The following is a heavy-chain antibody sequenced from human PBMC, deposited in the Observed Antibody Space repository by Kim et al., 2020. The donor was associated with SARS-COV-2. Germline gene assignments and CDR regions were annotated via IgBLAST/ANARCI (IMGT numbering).Heavy chain of an antibody. CDR2: IYYSGST. D-gene: IGHD6-13*01. CDR3: ARRGAAAGTVY. CDR1: GGSISSSSYY. Sequence: SETLSLTCTVSGGSISSSSYYWGWIRQPPGKGLEWIGSIYYSGSTYYNPSLKSRVTISVDTSKNQFSLKLSSVTAADTAVYYCARRGAAAGTVYWGQGTL. V-gene: IGHV4-39*01. J-gene: IGHJ4*02.